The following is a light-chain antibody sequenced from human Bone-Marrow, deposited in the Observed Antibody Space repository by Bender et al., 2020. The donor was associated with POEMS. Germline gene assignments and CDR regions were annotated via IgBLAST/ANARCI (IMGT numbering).Light chain of an antibody. CDR2: DVS. J-gene: IGLJ3*02. CDR1: SSDVGRYNY. CDR3: SSYTSSSTPNWV. Sequence: QSALTQPASVSGSPGQSITISCTGTSSDVGRYNYVSWYQQHPGKAPKLMIFDVSNRPSGVSNRFSGSKSGKTASLTISGLQTEDEADYYCSSYTSSSTPNWVFGGGTKLTVL. V-gene: IGLV2-14*01.